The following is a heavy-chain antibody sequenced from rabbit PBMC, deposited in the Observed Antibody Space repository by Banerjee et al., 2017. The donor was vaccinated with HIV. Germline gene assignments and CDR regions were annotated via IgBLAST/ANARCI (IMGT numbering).Heavy chain of an antibody. J-gene: IGHJ4*01. CDR2: IYAGSSGVT. CDR3: ARDTYASSAYVFYFNL. V-gene: IGHV1S45*01. CDR1: GIDFSGYYY. D-gene: IGHD1-1*01. Sequence: QEQLEESGGGLVKPGGTLTLTCKASGIDFSGYYYMCWVRQAPGKGLEWIGCIYAGSSGVTYYASWAKGRFTISKTSSTTVTLQMTSLTAADTATYFCARDTYASSAYVFYFNLWGPGTLVTVS.